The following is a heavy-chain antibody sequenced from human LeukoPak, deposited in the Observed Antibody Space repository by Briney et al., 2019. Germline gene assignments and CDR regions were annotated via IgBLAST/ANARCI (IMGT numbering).Heavy chain of an antibody. V-gene: IGHV3-33*01. D-gene: IGHD6-13*01. Sequence: PGRSLRLSCAASGFTFSSYGMHWVRQAPGKGLEWVAVIWYDGSNKYYADSVKGRFTISRDNSKNTLYLQMNSLRAEDTAVYYCARDSHGSWYLGYYYYGMDVWGQGTTVTVSS. CDR3: ARDSHGSWYLGYYYYGMDV. J-gene: IGHJ6*02. CDR2: IWYDGSNK. CDR1: GFTFSSYG.